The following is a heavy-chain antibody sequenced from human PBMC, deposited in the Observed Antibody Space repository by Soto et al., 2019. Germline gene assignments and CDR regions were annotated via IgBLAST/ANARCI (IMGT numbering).Heavy chain of an antibody. J-gene: IGHJ4*02. D-gene: IGHD3-22*01. Sequence: GGSLRLSCAASGFTFSSYAVSWVRQAPGKGLEWVSAISGSGVSTYYADSVKGRFTNSRDNSKNTLYLQMNSLRAEDTAVYYCAKSPGMYYYDSSGYYHYDYWGQGTLVTVSS. CDR1: GFTFSSYA. CDR2: ISGSGVST. V-gene: IGHV3-23*01. CDR3: AKSPGMYYYDSSGYYHYDY.